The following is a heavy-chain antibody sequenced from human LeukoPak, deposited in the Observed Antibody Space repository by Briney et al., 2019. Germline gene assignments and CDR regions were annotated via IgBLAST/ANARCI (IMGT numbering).Heavy chain of an antibody. V-gene: IGHV4-34*01. CDR3: ARQERSGGSYNFDY. J-gene: IGHJ4*02. CDR1: GGSFSGYF. D-gene: IGHD1-26*01. Sequence: SETLSLTCVVYGGSFSGYFWSWIRQPPGKGLEWIGEITPSGSTNYSPSLKSRVSISIDTSKKKLSLRLTSVTAADSAVYYCARQERSGGSYNFDYWGQGTLVTVSS. CDR2: ITPSGST.